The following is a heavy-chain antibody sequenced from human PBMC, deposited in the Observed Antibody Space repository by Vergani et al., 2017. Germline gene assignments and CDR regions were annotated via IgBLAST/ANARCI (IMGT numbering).Heavy chain of an antibody. D-gene: IGHD2-15*01. CDR2: IKSDGRT. V-gene: IGHV3-66*02. CDR3: TRSECSGTTCYGYYFDV. Sequence: VELLESGGGLAQPGGSLRVSCSASGFRVTTYYMSWVRQAPGKGLEWVSVIKSDGRTSYAESVRGRFTISRDTSRHAVYLQMNILRVEDTGVYYCTRSECSGTTCYGYYFDVWGHGILVTVSS. CDR1: GFRVTTYY. J-gene: IGHJ4*01.